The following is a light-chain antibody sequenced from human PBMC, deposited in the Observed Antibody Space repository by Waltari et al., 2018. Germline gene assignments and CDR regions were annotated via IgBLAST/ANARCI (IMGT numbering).Light chain of an antibody. V-gene: IGLV1-47*01. J-gene: IGLJ3*02. CDR3: AAWDDSLSGRV. CDR1: RSNIGSNY. CDR2: RNN. Sequence: QSVLTQPPSASGTPGQRVTISCSGSRSNIGSNYVYWYQQLPGTAPTLLIYRNNQRPSGVPDRFSGSKSGTSASLAISGLRSEDEADYYCAAWDDSLSGRVFGGGTKLTVL.